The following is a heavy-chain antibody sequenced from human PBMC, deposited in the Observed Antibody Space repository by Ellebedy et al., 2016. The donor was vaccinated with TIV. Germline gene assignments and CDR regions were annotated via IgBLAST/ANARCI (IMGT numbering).Heavy chain of an antibody. Sequence: GGSLRLSXAASGFTFSSYAMHWVRQAPGKGLEWVAVISYDGSNKDYADSVKGRFTISRDNSKNTLYLQMNSLRGEDTAVYYCASGSQPLGPFDYWGQGTLVTVSS. V-gene: IGHV3-30-3*01. CDR1: GFTFSSYA. D-gene: IGHD1-26*01. CDR3: ASGSQPLGPFDY. J-gene: IGHJ4*02. CDR2: ISYDGSNK.